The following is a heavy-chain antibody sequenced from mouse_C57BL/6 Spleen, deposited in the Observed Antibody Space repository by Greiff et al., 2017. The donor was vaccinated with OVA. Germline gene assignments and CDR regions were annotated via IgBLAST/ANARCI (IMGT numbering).Heavy chain of an antibody. J-gene: IGHJ1*03. D-gene: IGHD1-1*02. CDR2: ISSGSSTI. V-gene: IGHV5-17*01. CDR3: ASFYGNWYFDV. Sequence: DVKLVESGGGLVKPGGSLKLSCAASGFTFSDYGMHWVRQAPEKGLEWVAYISSGSSTIYYADTVKGRFTISRDNAKNTLFLQMTSLRSEDTAMYYCASFYGNWYFDVWGTGTTVTVSS. CDR1: GFTFSDYG.